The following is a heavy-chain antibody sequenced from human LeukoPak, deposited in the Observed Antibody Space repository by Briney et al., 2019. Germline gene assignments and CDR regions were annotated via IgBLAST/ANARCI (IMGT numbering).Heavy chain of an antibody. J-gene: IGHJ4*02. CDR3: ARIPAGEWLPHY. Sequence: PSETLSLTCTVSGGSISSSSYYWGWVRQPPGKGLEWIGSIYYSGSTYYNPSLKSRVTISVDTSKNQFSLKLSSVTAADTAVYYCARIPAGEWLPHYWGQGTLVTVSS. CDR2: IYYSGST. D-gene: IGHD3-16*01. CDR1: GGSISSSSYY. V-gene: IGHV4-39*07.